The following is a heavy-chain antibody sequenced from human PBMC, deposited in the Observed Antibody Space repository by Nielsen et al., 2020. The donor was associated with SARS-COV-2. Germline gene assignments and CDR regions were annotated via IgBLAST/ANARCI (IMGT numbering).Heavy chain of an antibody. CDR1: GFTFSSYA. Sequence: GGSLRLSCAASGFTFSSYAMHWVRQAPGKGLEWVAVISYDGSNKYYADSVKGRFTISRDNSKNTLYLQMNSLRAEDTAVYYCARVHIRSSWYLSRYYFDYWGQGNLVTVSS. V-gene: IGHV3-30-3*01. D-gene: IGHD6-13*01. CDR3: ARVHIRSSWYLSRYYFDY. J-gene: IGHJ4*02. CDR2: ISYDGSNK.